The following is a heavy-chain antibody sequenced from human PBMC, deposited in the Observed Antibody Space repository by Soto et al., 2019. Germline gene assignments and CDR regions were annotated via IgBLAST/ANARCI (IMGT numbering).Heavy chain of an antibody. CDR2: INPNSGGT. D-gene: IGHD2-21*02. Sequence: ASVKVSCKASGYTFTGYYMHWVRQAPGQGLEWMGWINPNSGGTNYAQKFQGWVTMTRDTSISTAYMELSRLRSEDTAVYYCARVAVVTNLDWFDPWGQGTLVTVSS. V-gene: IGHV1-2*04. CDR3: ARVAVVTNLDWFDP. J-gene: IGHJ5*02. CDR1: GYTFTGYY.